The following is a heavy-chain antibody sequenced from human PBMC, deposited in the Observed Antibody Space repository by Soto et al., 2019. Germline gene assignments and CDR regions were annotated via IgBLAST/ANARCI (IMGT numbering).Heavy chain of an antibody. V-gene: IGHV5-51*01. D-gene: IGHD3-22*01. CDR3: ARHGRDSSGYYVY. CDR2: IYPGDSDT. J-gene: IGHJ4*02. Sequence: PXGSLKISCKGCGYSFTSYWIGWVRQMPGKGLEWMGIIYPGDSDTRYSPSFQGQVTISADKSISTAYLQWSSLKASDTAMYYCARHGRDSSGYYVYWGQGTLVTVSS. CDR1: GYSFTSYW.